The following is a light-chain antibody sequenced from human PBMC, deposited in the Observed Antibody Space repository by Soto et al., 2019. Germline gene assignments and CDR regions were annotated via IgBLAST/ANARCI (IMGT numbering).Light chain of an antibody. CDR2: DNT. J-gene: IGLJ3*02. CDR1: NIESKS. CDR3: QVWYADSDHPV. Sequence: SYELTQPPSVSVAPGQTATITCGGNNIESKSVHWYQLKPGQAPVLVVHDNTDRPSGIPERFSGSNSGNTATLTISRVEAADEADYCCQVWYADSDHPVFGGGTKLTVL. V-gene: IGLV3-21*02.